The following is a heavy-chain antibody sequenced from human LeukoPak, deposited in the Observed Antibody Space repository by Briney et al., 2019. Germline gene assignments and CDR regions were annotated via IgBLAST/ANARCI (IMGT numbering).Heavy chain of an antibody. V-gene: IGHV4-39*01. Sequence: PSETLSLTCTVSGGSISSTSYYWGWIRQPPGKGLEWIGSLYDSGSTYYHPSLKSRVTISVDTSKNQFSLKLTSVTAADTAVYYCARTQDIVVVVAAHYFDYWGQGTLVTVSS. CDR1: GGSISSTSYY. D-gene: IGHD2-15*01. CDR3: ARTQDIVVVVAAHYFDY. J-gene: IGHJ4*02. CDR2: LYDSGST.